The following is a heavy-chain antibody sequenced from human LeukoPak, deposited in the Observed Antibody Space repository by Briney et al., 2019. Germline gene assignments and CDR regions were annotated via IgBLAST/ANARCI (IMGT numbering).Heavy chain of an antibody. V-gene: IGHV3-33*01. CDR2: IWYDGSNK. CDR1: EFTFSSYG. J-gene: IGHJ4*02. D-gene: IGHD5-18*01. Sequence: GGSLRLSCAASEFTFSSYGMHWVRQAPGKGLEWVAVIWYDGSNKYYADSVKGRFTISRDNSKNTLYLQMNSLRAEDTAMYYCARNTARALDYWGQGTLVTVSS. CDR3: ARNTARALDY.